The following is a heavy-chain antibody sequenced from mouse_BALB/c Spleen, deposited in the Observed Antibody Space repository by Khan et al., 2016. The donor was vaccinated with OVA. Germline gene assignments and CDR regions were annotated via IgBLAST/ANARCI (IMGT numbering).Heavy chain of an antibody. J-gene: IGHJ2*01. V-gene: IGHV1-55*01. CDR2: IYPGSGST. Sequence: QVQLQQPGAELVKPGTSVKLSCKASGYNFTSYWINWVKLRPGQGLEWIGDIYPGSGSTKYNEKFKSKATLTVDTSSSTAYIQLTILASEDSALYYCARRNYYGTVRFDYWGQVTTLTVSS. D-gene: IGHD1-1*01. CDR1: GYNFTSYW. CDR3: ARRNYYGTVRFDY.